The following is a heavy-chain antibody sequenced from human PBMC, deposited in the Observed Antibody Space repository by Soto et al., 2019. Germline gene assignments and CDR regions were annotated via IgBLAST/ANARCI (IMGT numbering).Heavy chain of an antibody. Sequence: VNLSYKARDYTFSSNGINFVGRAPGQGLEWMGWISAYNGNTNYAQKLQGRVTMTTDTSTSTAYMELSSLRSDDTAVYYWARRARMGSQLWLPFDYWAQGTLVTVSS. CDR1: DYTFSSNG. CDR2: ISAYNGNT. D-gene: IGHD5-18*01. CDR3: ARRARMGSQLWLPFDY. J-gene: IGHJ4*02. V-gene: IGHV1-18*01.